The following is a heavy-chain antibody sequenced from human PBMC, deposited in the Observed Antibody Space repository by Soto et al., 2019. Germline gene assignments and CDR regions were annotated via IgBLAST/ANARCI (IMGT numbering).Heavy chain of an antibody. D-gene: IGHD3-16*01. CDR3: ARPFGYAYGYNYYFGMEL. CDR2: IDPSDSST. Sequence: QVPGNGLEWMGRIDPSDSSTSYSPSFQGHVTISVDRSISTAYLQWSSLKASDTAVYYCARPFGYAYGYNYYFGMELWGQGTTVTVSS. V-gene: IGHV5-10-1*01. J-gene: IGHJ6*02.